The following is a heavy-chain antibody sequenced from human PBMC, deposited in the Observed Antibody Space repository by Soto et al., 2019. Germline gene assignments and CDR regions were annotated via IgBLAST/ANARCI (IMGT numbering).Heavy chain of an antibody. CDR3: AKDPNYSSGWYNWFDP. CDR1: GFTFDDYA. Sequence: GWSLRLSCAASGFTFDDYAMHWVRQAPGKGLEWVSGISWNSGSIGYADSVKGRFTISRDNAKNSLYLQMNSLRAEDTALYYCAKDPNYSSGWYNWFDPWGQGTLVTVSS. V-gene: IGHV3-9*01. CDR2: ISWNSGSI. J-gene: IGHJ5*02. D-gene: IGHD6-19*01.